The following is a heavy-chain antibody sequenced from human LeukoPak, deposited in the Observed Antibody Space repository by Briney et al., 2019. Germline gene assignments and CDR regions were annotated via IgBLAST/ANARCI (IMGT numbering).Heavy chain of an antibody. J-gene: IGHJ4*02. CDR3: ARLGIITAAGSNDY. CDR2: ISYSGDTI. CDR1: GFTFSDYY. V-gene: IGHV3-11*01. Sequence: GGSLRLSCAASGFTFSDYYMSWIRQAPGKGLEWVPYISYSGDTIYYADSVKGRFTVSRDNAKNSLYLQMNSLRAEDTAVYYCARLGIITAAGSNDYWGQGTLVTVSS. D-gene: IGHD6-13*01.